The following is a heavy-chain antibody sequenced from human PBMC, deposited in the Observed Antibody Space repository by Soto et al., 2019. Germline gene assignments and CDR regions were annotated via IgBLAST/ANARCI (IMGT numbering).Heavy chain of an antibody. CDR1: GFTFSNFG. CDR3: ARSGNFYSYDY. V-gene: IGHV3-48*01. CDR2: ITRSGSST. J-gene: IGHJ4*02. D-gene: IGHD1-26*01. Sequence: EVQLVESGGGLVQPGGSLRLSCATSGFTFSNFGMNWVRQAPGKGLEWISYITRSGSSTNYADSVKGRFTMSRDNAKNSLFLQMNSLRAEDTAVYSCARSGNFYSYDYWAQGTLVTGSS.